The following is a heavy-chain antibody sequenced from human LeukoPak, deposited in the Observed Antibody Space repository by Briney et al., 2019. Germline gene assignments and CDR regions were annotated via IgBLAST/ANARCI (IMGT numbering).Heavy chain of an antibody. CDR1: EFNFKTYG. D-gene: IGHD2-8*02. J-gene: IGHJ4*02. V-gene: IGHV3-30*03. CDR3: ATESQRYFSDTGGLDY. CDR2: ISFDGSNT. Sequence: GTSLRLSCAGSEFNFKTYGMHWVRQAPGKGLEWAAVISFDGSNTDYIESVKGRFIISRDNSKEMMYLQMNSLRIEDTALYYCATESQRYFSDTGGLDYWGQGTLVTVSS.